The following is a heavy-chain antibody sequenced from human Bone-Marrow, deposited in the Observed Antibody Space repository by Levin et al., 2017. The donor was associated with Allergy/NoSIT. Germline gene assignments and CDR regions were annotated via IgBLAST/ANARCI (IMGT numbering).Heavy chain of an antibody. D-gene: IGHD5-18*01. CDR3: ARTRCRYNYGGCYDPFDI. CDR2: IFASDEK. V-gene: IGHV2-26*01. CDR1: GFSLNNDRIG. Sequence: SGPTLVKPTETLTLTCIVSGFSLNNDRIGVSWIRQPPGKGLECLAHIFASDEKFYVTSLKSRLNISKDTSKHQVVLVMTNMDPTDTATYYCARTRCRYNYGGCYDPFDIWGQGTCVTVSS. J-gene: IGHJ3*02.